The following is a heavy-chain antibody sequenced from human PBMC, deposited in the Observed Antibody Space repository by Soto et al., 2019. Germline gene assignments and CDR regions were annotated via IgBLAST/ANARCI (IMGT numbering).Heavy chain of an antibody. D-gene: IGHD3-22*01. CDR2: FDPEDGET. Sequence: ASGKVSCKVSGYTLTELSMHWVRQAPGKGLEWMGGFDPEDGETIYAQKFQGRVTMTEDTSTDTAYMELSSLRSEDTAVYYCATVDYYDSSGYNYAFDYWGQGTLVTVSS. CDR3: ATVDYYDSSGYNYAFDY. V-gene: IGHV1-24*01. J-gene: IGHJ4*02. CDR1: GYTLTELS.